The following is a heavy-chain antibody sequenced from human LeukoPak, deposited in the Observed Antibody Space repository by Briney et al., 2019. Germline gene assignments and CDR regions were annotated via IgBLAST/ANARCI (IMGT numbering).Heavy chain of an antibody. CDR3: ARLGTAVSGSSPNWFDP. D-gene: IGHD1-26*01. V-gene: IGHV4-4*07. Sequence: SETLSLTCTVSNDSISSYYWSWIRQPAGEGLEWIGRIYTSGSTNYNPSLKSRVTISVDKSKNQFSLKLHSVTAADTAVYYCARLGTAVSGSSPNWFDPWGQGTLVTVSS. J-gene: IGHJ5*02. CDR1: NDSISSYY. CDR2: IYTSGST.